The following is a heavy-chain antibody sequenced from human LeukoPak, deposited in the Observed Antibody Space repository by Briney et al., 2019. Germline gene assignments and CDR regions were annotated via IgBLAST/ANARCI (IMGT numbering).Heavy chain of an antibody. CDR3: ARGQLSSSWYFGY. Sequence: PGGSLRLSCAASGFTFSSYWMSWVRQAPGKGLEWVANMKQDGSEKYYVDSVKGRFTISRGNAKNSLYLQMNSLRAEDTAVYYCARGQLSSSWYFGYWGQGTLVTVSS. D-gene: IGHD6-13*01. J-gene: IGHJ4*02. V-gene: IGHV3-7*01. CDR2: MKQDGSEK. CDR1: GFTFSSYW.